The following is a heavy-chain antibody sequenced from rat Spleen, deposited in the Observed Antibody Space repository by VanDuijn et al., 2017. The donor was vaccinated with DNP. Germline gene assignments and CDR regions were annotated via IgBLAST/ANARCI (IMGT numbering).Heavy chain of an antibody. D-gene: IGHD1-2*01. J-gene: IGHJ4*01. CDR3: TTHGSSATISTGAMDV. CDR2: IVYDGSST. CDR1: GFTFSDYS. V-gene: IGHV5S10*01. Sequence: EVQLVESGGGLVQPGRSVKLSCAASGFTFSDYSMAWVRQAPKEGLEWVATIVYDGSSTFYGDSVTGRFTISRDNAKSTLYLQMDSLRSEDTATDYCTTHGSSATISTGAMDVWGQGTSVTVSS.